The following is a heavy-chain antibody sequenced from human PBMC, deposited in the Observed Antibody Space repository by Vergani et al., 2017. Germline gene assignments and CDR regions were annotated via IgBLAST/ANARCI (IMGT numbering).Heavy chain of an antibody. CDR3: ARGAVAASYYYGMSV. Sequence: EVQLVQAGAEVKKPGESLKISCKGSGYSFTSYWIGGVRQMPGKGLEWMGIIYPGDSDTRYSPSFQGQVTISADKSISTAYLQWSSLKASDTAMYYCARGAVAASYYYGMSVWGQGTTVTVSS. CDR1: GYSFTSYW. V-gene: IGHV5-51*01. D-gene: IGHD6-19*01. J-gene: IGHJ6*02. CDR2: IYPGDSDT.